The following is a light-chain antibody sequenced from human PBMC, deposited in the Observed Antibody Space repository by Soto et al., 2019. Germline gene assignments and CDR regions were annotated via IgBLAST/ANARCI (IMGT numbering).Light chain of an antibody. V-gene: IGKV1-5*03. CDR1: QTISSW. CDR2: KAS. J-gene: IGKJ1*01. Sequence: DIQMTQSPSTLSASVGDRVTITCRASQTISSWLAWYQQKPGKAPKLLVYKASNLESGVPSRFSGSGSGTEFTLTIASLQPDDSATYYCQQYNNYSTFGQGTKVKIK. CDR3: QQYNNYST.